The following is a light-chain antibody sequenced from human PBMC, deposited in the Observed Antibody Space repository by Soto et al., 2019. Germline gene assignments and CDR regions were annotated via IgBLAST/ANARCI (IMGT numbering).Light chain of an antibody. V-gene: IGKV1-33*01. Sequence: DIQMTQSPSSLSASVGDSVTITCQASQDIQTSLNWYQQKLGKAPKLLIFETSKLQSGISSRFGGRASGTEFILSINNLEPEDFATYYCQQYDNFPYSFGQGTKLDFK. CDR3: QQYDNFPYS. CDR2: ETS. CDR1: QDIQTS. J-gene: IGKJ2*03.